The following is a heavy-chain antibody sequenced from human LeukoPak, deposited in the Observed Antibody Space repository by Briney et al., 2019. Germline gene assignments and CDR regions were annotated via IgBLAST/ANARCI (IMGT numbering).Heavy chain of an antibody. D-gene: IGHD6-6*01. CDR3: AREGSMTARPFVSIDY. CDR1: GGSISTYY. V-gene: IGHV4-4*07. Sequence: PSETLSLTCTVSGGSISTYYWSWVRQPAGKGLEWLGRIHTSGSVDYNPSLKSRVTMSVDTSKKQFSLTLSSVTAADTAMYYCAREGSMTARPFVSIDYWGQGTLVTVSS. CDR2: IHTSGSV. J-gene: IGHJ4*02.